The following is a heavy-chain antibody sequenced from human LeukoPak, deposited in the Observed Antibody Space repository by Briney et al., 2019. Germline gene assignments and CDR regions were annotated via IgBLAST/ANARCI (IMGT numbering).Heavy chain of an antibody. J-gene: IGHJ4*02. CDR2: IKSDGSDT. Sequence: GGSLRLSCAASGFTFSDYYMSWSRQAPGRGLVWVSRIKSDGSDTTYADSVKGRFTISRDNAKNTLYLQMNSLRAEDTAVYYCARDNYYGLGRPDYWGQGTLVTVSS. CDR1: GFTFSDYY. V-gene: IGHV3-74*01. CDR3: ARDNYYGLGRPDY. D-gene: IGHD3-10*01.